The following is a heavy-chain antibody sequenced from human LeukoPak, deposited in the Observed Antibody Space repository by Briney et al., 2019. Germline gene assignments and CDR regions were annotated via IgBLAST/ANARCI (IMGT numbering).Heavy chain of an antibody. Sequence: GGSLRLSCAASGFTVSSNYMSWVRQAPGKGLEWVSVIYSGGSTYYADSVKGRFTISRDNSKNTLYLQMNSLRAEDTAVYYCAKDSGSGSYGYYYGMDVWGQGTTVTVSS. CDR2: IYSGGST. CDR3: AKDSGSGSYGYYYGMDV. D-gene: IGHD3-10*01. V-gene: IGHV3-66*01. CDR1: GFTVSSNY. J-gene: IGHJ6*02.